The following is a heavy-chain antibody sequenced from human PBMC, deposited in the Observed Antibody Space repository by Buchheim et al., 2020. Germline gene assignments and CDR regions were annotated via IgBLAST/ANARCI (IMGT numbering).Heavy chain of an antibody. V-gene: IGHV3-23*01. Sequence: EVQLLESGGGLVQPGGSLRLSCAASGFTFSSYAMSWVRQAPGKGLEWVSAISGSGGSTYYADSVQGRFTISRDNSKNTRYLQMNSLRAEDTAVYYCAKVTEYYYDSSGYYSIWGQGTL. CDR2: ISGSGGST. J-gene: IGHJ4*02. D-gene: IGHD3-22*01. CDR1: GFTFSSYA. CDR3: AKVTEYYYDSSGYYSI.